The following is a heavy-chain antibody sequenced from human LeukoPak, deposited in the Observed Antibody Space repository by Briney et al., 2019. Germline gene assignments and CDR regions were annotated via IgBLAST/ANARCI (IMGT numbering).Heavy chain of an antibody. V-gene: IGHV3-53*01. D-gene: IGHD3-10*01. Sequence: GGSLRLSCAASGFTVSSNYMSWVRQAPEKGLEWVSVIYSGGSTYYADSVKGRFTISRDNSKNTLYLQMNSLRAEDTAVYYCARWPITMVRGVGPYGTDVWGQGTTVTVSS. J-gene: IGHJ6*02. CDR1: GFTVSSNY. CDR2: IYSGGST. CDR3: ARWPITMVRGVGPYGTDV.